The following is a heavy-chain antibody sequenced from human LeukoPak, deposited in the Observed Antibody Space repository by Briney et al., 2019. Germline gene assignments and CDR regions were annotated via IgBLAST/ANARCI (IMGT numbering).Heavy chain of an antibody. J-gene: IGHJ5*02. D-gene: IGHD3-9*01. CDR3: ARDQGLRYFEYWFDP. CDR2: IIPIFGTA. V-gene: IGHV1-69*05. Sequence: SVKVSCKASGGTFSSYAISWVRQAPRQGLEWMGRIIPIFGTANYAQKFQGRVTITTDESTSTAYMELSSLRSEDTAVYYCARDQGLRYFEYWFDPWGQGTLVTVSS. CDR1: GGTFSSYA.